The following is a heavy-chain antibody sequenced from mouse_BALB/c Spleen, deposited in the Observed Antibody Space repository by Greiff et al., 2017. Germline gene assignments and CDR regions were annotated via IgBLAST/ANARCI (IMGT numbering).Heavy chain of an antibody. J-gene: IGHJ3*01. CDR3: ARTRSSALFAY. D-gene: IGHD3-1*01. Sequence: EVQRVESGPELVKPGASVKMSCKASGYTFTSYVMHWVKQKPGQGLEWIGYINPYNDGTKYNEKFKGKGTLTSDKSSSTAYMELSSLTSEDSAGYYCARTRSSALFAYWGQGTLVTVSA. V-gene: IGHV1-14*01. CDR2: INPYNDGT. CDR1: GYTFTSYV.